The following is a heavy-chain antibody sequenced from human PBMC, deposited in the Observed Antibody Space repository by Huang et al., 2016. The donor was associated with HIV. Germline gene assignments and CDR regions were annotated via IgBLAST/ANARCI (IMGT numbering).Heavy chain of an antibody. V-gene: IGHV4-59*03. CDR1: GHSMNSDY. Sequence: QVQLQESGPGLVQPSETLSLFCNVSGHSMNSDYWGWIRQAPGKGLEWVGNADYTGATEYSPSLKSRVSISLDSSNSQFSLKVSSVTTADTALYYCVSGSYYLKIWGKGTTVTVSS. D-gene: IGHD7-27*01. J-gene: IGHJ6*03. CDR3: VSGSYYLKI. CDR2: ADYTGAT.